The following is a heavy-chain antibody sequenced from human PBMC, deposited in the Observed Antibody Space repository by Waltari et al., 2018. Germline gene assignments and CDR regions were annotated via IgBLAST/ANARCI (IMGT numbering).Heavy chain of an antibody. CDR2: IYHSGRT. Sequence: QVQLQESGPGLVKPSETLSLTCAVSGYSISSGYYWGWIRQPPGKGLEWIGSIYHSGRTYYNPSLKSRVTISVDTSKNQFSLKLSSVTAADTAVYYCASGRITIFGVVIPFDYWGQGTLVTVSS. V-gene: IGHV4-38-2*01. J-gene: IGHJ4*02. CDR1: GYSISSGYY. CDR3: ASGRITIFGVVIPFDY. D-gene: IGHD3-3*01.